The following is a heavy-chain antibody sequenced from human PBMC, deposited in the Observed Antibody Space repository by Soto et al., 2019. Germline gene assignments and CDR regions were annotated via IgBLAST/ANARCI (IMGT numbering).Heavy chain of an antibody. Sequence: GGSLRLSCAASGFTFSSYAMNWVRQAPGKGLEWVSVISGSGGSTYYADSVKGRFTISRDSSKNTLYLQMNSLRAEDTAVYYCARDFQPYCSSSSCSENWFDPWGQGTLVTVSS. CDR3: ARDFQPYCSSSSCSENWFDP. J-gene: IGHJ5*02. V-gene: IGHV3-23*01. CDR1: GFTFSSYA. D-gene: IGHD2-2*01. CDR2: ISGSGGST.